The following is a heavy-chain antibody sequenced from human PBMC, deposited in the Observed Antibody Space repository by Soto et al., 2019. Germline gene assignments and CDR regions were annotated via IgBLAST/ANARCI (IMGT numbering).Heavy chain of an antibody. Sequence: SETLSLTCTVSGGSISSSSYYWGWIRQPPGKGLEWIGSIYYSGSTYYNPSLKSRVTISVDTSKNQFSLKLSSVTAADTAVYYCATRYCSSTSCYTSLRAYWYCDLWGRGTLVTVSS. CDR3: ATRYCSSTSCYTSLRAYWYCDL. J-gene: IGHJ2*01. D-gene: IGHD2-2*02. CDR2: IYYSGST. V-gene: IGHV4-39*01. CDR1: GGSISSSSYY.